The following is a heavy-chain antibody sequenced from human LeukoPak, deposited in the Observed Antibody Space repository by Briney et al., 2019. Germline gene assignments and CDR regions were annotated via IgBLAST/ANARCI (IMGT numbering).Heavy chain of an antibody. J-gene: IGHJ6*03. D-gene: IGHD3-3*01. CDR2: IYPGDSDT. CDR3: ARAPRAGYDFWSGYYYYYMDV. Sequence: GESLKISCKGSGYIFTSYWIGWVRQMPGKGLEWMGIIYPGDSDTRYSPSFQGQVTISADKSISTAYLQWSSLKASDTAMYYCARAPRAGYDFWSGYYYYYMDVWGKGTTVTVSS. CDR1: GYIFTSYW. V-gene: IGHV5-51*01.